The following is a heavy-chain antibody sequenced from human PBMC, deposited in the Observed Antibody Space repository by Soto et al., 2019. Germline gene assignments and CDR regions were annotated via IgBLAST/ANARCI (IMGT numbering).Heavy chain of an antibody. CDR1: GFTFSSYA. CDR2: ISGSGGST. V-gene: IGHV3-23*01. Sequence: GGSLRLSCAASGFTFSSYAMSWVRQAPGKGLEWVSAISGSGGSTYYADYVKGRFTISRDNSKNTLYLQMNSLRAEDTAVYYCAKDQSPVLLWFGELYGMDVWGQGTTVTVSS. J-gene: IGHJ6*02. CDR3: AKDQSPVLLWFGELYGMDV. D-gene: IGHD3-10*01.